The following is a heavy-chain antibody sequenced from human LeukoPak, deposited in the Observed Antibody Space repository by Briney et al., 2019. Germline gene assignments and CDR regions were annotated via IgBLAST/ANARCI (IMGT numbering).Heavy chain of an antibody. J-gene: IGHJ5*02. V-gene: IGHV4-39*07. Sequence: PSETLSLTCTVSGGSISSSSYYWGWIRQPPGKGLEWIGSIYYSGSTYYNPSLKSRVTISVDTSKNQFSLKLSSVTAADTAVYYCARDGGYYYGSGTTLTYNWFDPWGQGALVTVSS. D-gene: IGHD3-10*01. CDR2: IYYSGST. CDR1: GGSISSSSYY. CDR3: ARDGGYYYGSGTTLTYNWFDP.